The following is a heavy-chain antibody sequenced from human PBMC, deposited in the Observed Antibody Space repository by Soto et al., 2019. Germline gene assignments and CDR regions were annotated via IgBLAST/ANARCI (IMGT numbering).Heavy chain of an antibody. CDR3: ARAVAGTFDY. CDR1: GGSIGSGGYY. CDR2: IYYSGST. D-gene: IGHD6-19*01. J-gene: IGHJ4*02. Sequence: SETLSLTCTVSGGSIGSGGYYWSWIRQHPGKGLEWIGYIYYSGSTYYNPSLKSRVTISVDTSKNQFSLKLSSVTAADTAVYYCARAVAGTFDYWGQGTLVTVSS. V-gene: IGHV4-31*03.